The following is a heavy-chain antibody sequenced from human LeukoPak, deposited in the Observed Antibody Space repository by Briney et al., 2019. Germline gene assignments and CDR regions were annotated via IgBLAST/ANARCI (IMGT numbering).Heavy chain of an antibody. D-gene: IGHD6-13*01. CDR3: ARDRVVRSSSWFDYYYYSMDV. CDR1: GGSFTSYY. V-gene: IGHV4-34*01. CDR2: INDSGSI. Sequence: SETLSLTCVVYGGSFTSYYWSWIRQPPGKGLEWIGEINDSGSITYNPALESRVTISVDTSKNQFSLKLSSVTAADTAVYYCARDRVVRSSSWFDYYYYSMDVWGQGTTVTVSS. J-gene: IGHJ6*02.